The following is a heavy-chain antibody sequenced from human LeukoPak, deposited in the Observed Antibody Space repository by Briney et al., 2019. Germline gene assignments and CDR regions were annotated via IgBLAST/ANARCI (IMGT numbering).Heavy chain of an antibody. CDR2: IMWNGDNT. CDR1: GFTFDDYG. J-gene: IGHJ4*02. CDR3: TRDSQGSGIYSVDY. Sequence: GRSLRLSCAASGFTFDDYGMSWVRQAPGKGLEWVSGIMWNGDNTGYADSVKGRFTISRDNAKNSLYLQMNSLRAEDTAVYYCTRDSQGSGIYSVDYWGQGTLVTVSS. V-gene: IGHV3-20*04. D-gene: IGHD3-10*01.